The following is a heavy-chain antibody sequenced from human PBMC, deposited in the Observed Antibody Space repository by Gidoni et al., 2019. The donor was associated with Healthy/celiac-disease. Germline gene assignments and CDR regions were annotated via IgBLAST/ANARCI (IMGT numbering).Heavy chain of an antibody. V-gene: IGHV4-34*01. CDR1: GGSFSGYY. D-gene: IGHD6-13*01. Sequence: QVQLQQWGAGLLKPSETLYLTCAVYGGSFSGYYWSWIRQPPGNGLEWIGESNHSGSTNYTPSLKSRVTISVDTSKNQFSLKLSSVTAADTAVYYCARRQQSGGGHFDYWGQVTLVTVSS. J-gene: IGHJ4*02. CDR3: ARRQQSGGGHFDY. CDR2: SNHSGST.